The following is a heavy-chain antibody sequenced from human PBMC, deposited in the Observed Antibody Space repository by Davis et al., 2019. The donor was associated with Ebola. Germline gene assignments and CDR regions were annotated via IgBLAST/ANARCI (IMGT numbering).Heavy chain of an antibody. J-gene: IGHJ4*02. V-gene: IGHV3-73*01. CDR1: GFTSSGSA. Sequence: PGGSLRLSCAASGFTSSGSAMHWVRQASGKGLEWVGRIRSKANNYATAYAASVKGRFTISRDDSKNTAYLQMNSLKTEDTAVYYCTATVTTSDYWGQGTLVTVSS. CDR3: TATVTTSDY. CDR2: IRSKANNYAT. D-gene: IGHD4-17*01.